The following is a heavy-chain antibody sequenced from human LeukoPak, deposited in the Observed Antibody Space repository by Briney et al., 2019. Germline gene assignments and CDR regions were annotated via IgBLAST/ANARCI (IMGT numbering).Heavy chain of an antibody. CDR2: ISSNGA. Sequence: GSLRLSCTTSQFNFNKFGMTWVRQAPGKGLEWVSSISSNGAQYADSVQGRFAISRDNSKNTLYLQMNSLRVEDTAVYFCAKDPNGDYIGTFDIWGQGTMVTASS. D-gene: IGHD4-17*01. CDR1: QFNFNKFG. J-gene: IGHJ3*02. CDR3: AKDPNGDYIGTFDI. V-gene: IGHV3-23*01.